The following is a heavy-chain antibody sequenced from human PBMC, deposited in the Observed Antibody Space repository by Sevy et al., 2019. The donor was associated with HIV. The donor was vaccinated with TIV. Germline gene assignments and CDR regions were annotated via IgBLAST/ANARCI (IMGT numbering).Heavy chain of an antibody. J-gene: IGHJ5*01. Sequence: GGSLRLSCAASGLTFDDYGMSWIRQAPGKGLEWVSSINWNGGSTGYADSVKGRFTISRDNAKNSLYLQMNSLRAEDTALYYCARVPLYCSSTSCYWFDPWGQGTLVTVSS. CDR1: GLTFDDYG. CDR2: INWNGGST. V-gene: IGHV3-20*04. D-gene: IGHD2-2*01. CDR3: ARVPLYCSSTSCYWFDP.